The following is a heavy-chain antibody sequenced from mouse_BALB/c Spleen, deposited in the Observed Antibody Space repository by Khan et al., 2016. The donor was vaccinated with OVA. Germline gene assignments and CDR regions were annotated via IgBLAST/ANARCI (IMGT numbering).Heavy chain of an antibody. CDR2: IYPYPGGGHT. Sequence: QVQLKQSGAELVRPGTSVKISCKASGYTFTNYWLGWLKQSPGLGLEWIGAIYPYPGGGHTNYNERFQAKATLTADTSSSTAYMSLSSLTSEDYGVCLGERWATGYFDVWGAGTTVTVSS. CDR1: GYTFTNYW. CDR3: ERWATGYFDV. V-gene: IGHV1-63*02. J-gene: IGHJ1*01. D-gene: IGHD3-1*01.